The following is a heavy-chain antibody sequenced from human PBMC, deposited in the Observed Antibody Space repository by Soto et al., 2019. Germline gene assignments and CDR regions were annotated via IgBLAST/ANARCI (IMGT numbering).Heavy chain of an antibody. V-gene: IGHV3-33*01. CDR1: GFTFSSYG. CDR2: IWFDGSNK. Sequence: GGSLRLSCAASGFTFSSYGMHWVRQAPGKGLEWVAAIWFDGSNKYYADSVKGRFTISRDNSKNTLYLQMNSLRAEDTAVYYCAREGGPDRWAVRRFDPWGQGTLVTVSS. D-gene: IGHD3-16*01. J-gene: IGHJ5*02. CDR3: AREGGPDRWAVRRFDP.